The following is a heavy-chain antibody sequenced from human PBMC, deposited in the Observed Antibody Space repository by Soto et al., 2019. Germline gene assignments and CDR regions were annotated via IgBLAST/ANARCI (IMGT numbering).Heavy chain of an antibody. CDR2: IKQDGSEK. V-gene: IGHV3-7*01. D-gene: IGHD6-13*01. Sequence: GGSLRLSCAASGFTFSSYWMSWVRQAPGKGLEWVANIKQDGSEKYYVDSVKGRFTISRDNAKNSLYLQMNSLRAEDTAVYYCARDRSAAGAYYYYMDVWGKGTTVTVSS. J-gene: IGHJ6*03. CDR3: ARDRSAAGAYYYYMDV. CDR1: GFTFSSYW.